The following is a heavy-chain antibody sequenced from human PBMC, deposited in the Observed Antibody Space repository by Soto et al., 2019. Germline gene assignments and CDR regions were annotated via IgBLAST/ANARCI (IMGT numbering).Heavy chain of an antibody. CDR3: ATELGENPASPFDA. D-gene: IGHD3-10*01. CDR1: GVTFSSET. CDR2: IIPLFGTA. J-gene: IGHJ4*02. V-gene: IGHV1-69*01. Sequence: QVQLVQSGADVKKPGSSVKVSCQASGVTFSSETLGWVRQAPGQGLEWVGGIIPLFGTASYAKKFQGRVTYTADESTSTVYMELSSLRSNETAVYFCATELGENPASPFDAWGQGTLVTVSS.